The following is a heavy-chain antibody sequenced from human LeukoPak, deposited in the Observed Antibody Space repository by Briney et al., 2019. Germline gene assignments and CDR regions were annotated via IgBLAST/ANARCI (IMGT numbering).Heavy chain of an antibody. CDR2: IRYDGSHK. V-gene: IGHV3-30*02. Sequence: GRSLRLSCAASGFTFSSYGMHWVRQAPGKGLDWVAFIRYDGSHKYYADSVKGRFTISRDNSKNTLYLQMNSLRAEDTAVYYCAKGRVDDSSGYYPDDAFDIWGQGTMVTVSS. D-gene: IGHD3-22*01. CDR3: AKGRVDDSSGYYPDDAFDI. J-gene: IGHJ3*02. CDR1: GFTFSSYG.